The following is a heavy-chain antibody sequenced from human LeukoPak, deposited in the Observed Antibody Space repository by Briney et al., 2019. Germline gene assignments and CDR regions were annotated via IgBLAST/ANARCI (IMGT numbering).Heavy chain of an antibody. Sequence: SVKVSCKASGGTFSSYAISWVRQAPGQGLEWMGGIIPIFGTANYAQKFQGRVTITAGESTSTAYMELSSLRSEDTAVYYCARVDHQAWYYFDYWGQGTLVTVSS. V-gene: IGHV1-69*13. CDR3: ARVDHQAWYYFDY. CDR2: IIPIFGTA. J-gene: IGHJ4*02. D-gene: IGHD2-2*03. CDR1: GGTFSSYA.